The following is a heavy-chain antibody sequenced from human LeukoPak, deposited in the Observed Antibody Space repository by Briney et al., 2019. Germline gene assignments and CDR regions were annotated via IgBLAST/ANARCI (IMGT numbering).Heavy chain of an antibody. J-gene: IGHJ4*02. Sequence: SETLSLTCTVSVGSTSTNSYYWGWIRQAPGEGLEWIGSIYYSGSTNYNPPLESRVTISMDTSKNQFSLSLSSMTAADTAVYFCARARYSSSSGGFDSWGQGTLVTVSS. CDR3: ARARYSSSSGGFDS. V-gene: IGHV4-39*07. CDR1: VGSTSTNSYY. D-gene: IGHD6-6*01. CDR2: IYYSGST.